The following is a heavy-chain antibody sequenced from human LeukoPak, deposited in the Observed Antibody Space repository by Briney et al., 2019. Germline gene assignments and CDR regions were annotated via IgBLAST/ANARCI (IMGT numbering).Heavy chain of an antibody. V-gene: IGHV3-48*04. CDR1: GFTFSSYS. D-gene: IGHD3-16*02. CDR3: ARAFRWPNAFDI. CDR2: ISSGAGTI. J-gene: IGHJ3*02. Sequence: PGGSLRLSCAASGFTFSSYSMNWVRQAPGKGLEWVSYISSGAGTINYADSVRGRFTISRDNAKTSLYLQMNSLRAEDTAIYYCARAFRWPNAFDIWGQGTMVTVSS.